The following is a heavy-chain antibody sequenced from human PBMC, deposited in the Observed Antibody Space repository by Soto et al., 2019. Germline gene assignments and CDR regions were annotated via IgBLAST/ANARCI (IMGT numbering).Heavy chain of an antibody. J-gene: IGHJ4*02. CDR3: TRDRDRVWFGETPGDY. CDR2: IRSKAYGGTT. D-gene: IGHD3-10*01. CDR1: GFTFGDYA. V-gene: IGHV3-49*03. Sequence: GGSLRLSCTASGFTFGDYAMSWFRQAPGKGLEWVGFIRSKAYGGTTEYAASVKGRFTISRDDSKSIAYLQMNSLKTEDTAVYYCTRDRDRVWFGETPGDYWGQGTLVTVSS.